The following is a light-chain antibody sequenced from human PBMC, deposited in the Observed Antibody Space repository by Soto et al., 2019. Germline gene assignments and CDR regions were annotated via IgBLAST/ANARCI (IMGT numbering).Light chain of an antibody. Sequence: DIQMTQSPSSLSASVGDRVTITCQASQDISNYLNWYQQKPGKAPKLLIYDASNLETGVPSRFSGSGSGTDFTFNISSLQPEDIGTYYCQQYDNRPAYTFGQGTKLEIK. CDR2: DAS. J-gene: IGKJ2*01. CDR3: QQYDNRPAYT. CDR1: QDISNY. V-gene: IGKV1-33*01.